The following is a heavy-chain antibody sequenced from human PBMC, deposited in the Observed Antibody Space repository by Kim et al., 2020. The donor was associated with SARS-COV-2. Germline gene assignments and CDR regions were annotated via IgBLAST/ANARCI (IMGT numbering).Heavy chain of an antibody. Sequence: YADSVKGRFTISRDNAKNSLYLQMNSLRAEDTAVYYCAREGEQQLVHFDYWGQGTLVTVSS. V-gene: IGHV3-11*04. CDR3: AREGEQQLVHFDY. J-gene: IGHJ4*02. D-gene: IGHD6-13*01.